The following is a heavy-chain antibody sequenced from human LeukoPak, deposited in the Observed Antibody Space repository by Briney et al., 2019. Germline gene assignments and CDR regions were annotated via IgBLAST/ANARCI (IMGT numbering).Heavy chain of an antibody. Sequence: GRSLRLSCAASGFTFSSYAMHWVRQAPGKGLEWVAVISYDGSNKYYADSVKGRFTISRDTSKNTLYLQMNSLRAEDTAVYYCARDLPQIVYDILTGYRTGGFDYWGQGTLVTVSS. D-gene: IGHD3-9*01. CDR2: ISYDGSNK. CDR3: ARDLPQIVYDILTGYRTGGFDY. V-gene: IGHV3-30-3*01. CDR1: GFTFSSYA. J-gene: IGHJ4*02.